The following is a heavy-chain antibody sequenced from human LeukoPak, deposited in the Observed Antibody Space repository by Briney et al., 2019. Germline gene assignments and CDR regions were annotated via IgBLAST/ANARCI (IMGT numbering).Heavy chain of an antibody. CDR3: ARVLEAAAVHTGDVLGFDP. Sequence: GRSLRLSCAASGFTFSSYGMHWVRQAPGKGLEWVAVIWYDGSNKYYADSVKGRFTISRDNSKNTLYLQMNSLRAEDTAVYYCARVLEAAAVHTGDVLGFDPWGQGTLVTVSS. D-gene: IGHD6-13*01. J-gene: IGHJ5*02. V-gene: IGHV3-33*01. CDR1: GFTFSSYG. CDR2: IWYDGSNK.